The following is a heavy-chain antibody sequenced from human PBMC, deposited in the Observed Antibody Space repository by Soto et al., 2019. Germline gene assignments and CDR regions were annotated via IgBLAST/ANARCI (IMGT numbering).Heavy chain of an antibody. J-gene: IGHJ4*02. CDR2: ISYDGSNK. CDR1: GFTFSSYA. D-gene: IGHD7-27*01. CDR3: ASLGYFDY. V-gene: IGHV3-30-3*01. Sequence: ESGGGVVQPGRSLRLSCAASGFTFSSYAMHWVRQAPGKGLEWVAVISYDGSNKYYADSVKGRFTISRDNSKNTLYLQMNSLRAEDTAVYYCASLGYFDYWGQGTLVTVSS.